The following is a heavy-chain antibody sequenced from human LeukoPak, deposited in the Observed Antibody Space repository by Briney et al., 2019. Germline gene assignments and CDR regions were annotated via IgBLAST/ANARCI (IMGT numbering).Heavy chain of an antibody. Sequence: PGRSLRLSCAASGFIFSTYAIHGVRQAPGKGLEWVTVISYDGRNKYYADSVKGRFTISRDNSRNTLYLQMNNLRAVDTAVYYCARDWANYFNYWGQGTLVSVTS. J-gene: IGHJ4*02. CDR1: GFIFSTYA. CDR2: ISYDGRNK. V-gene: IGHV3-30*04. D-gene: IGHD3-16*01. CDR3: ARDWANYFNY.